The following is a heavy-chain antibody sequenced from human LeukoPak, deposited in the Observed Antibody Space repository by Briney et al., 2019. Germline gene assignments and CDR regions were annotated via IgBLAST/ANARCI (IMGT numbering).Heavy chain of an antibody. J-gene: IGHJ3*02. CDR1: GGTFSSYA. CDR2: IIPIFGTA. D-gene: IGHD4-23*01. Sequence: ASVKVSCKASGGTFSSYAISWVRQAPGQGLEWMGGIIPIFGTASYAQKFQGRVTITADKSTSTAYMELSSLRSEDTAVYYCARDLTTVVTGWDDAFDIWGQGTMVTVSS. CDR3: ARDLTTVVTGWDDAFDI. V-gene: IGHV1-69*06.